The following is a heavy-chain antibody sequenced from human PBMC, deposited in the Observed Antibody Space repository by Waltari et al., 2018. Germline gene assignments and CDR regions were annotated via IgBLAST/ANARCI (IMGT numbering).Heavy chain of an antibody. J-gene: IGHJ4*02. V-gene: IGHV3-7*01. CDR2: IKQDESQK. CDR3: ATDRGWTTFDN. D-gene: IGHD3-10*01. Sequence: EVRLVESGGGLVQPGGSLRLSCAASGFTFSSYWMAWVRQAPGKGLEWVANIKQDESQKYYVDSVKGRFTISRDNAKNSLYLQMDSLRAEDTAVYYCATDRGWTTFDNWGQGTLVAVSS. CDR1: GFTFSSYW.